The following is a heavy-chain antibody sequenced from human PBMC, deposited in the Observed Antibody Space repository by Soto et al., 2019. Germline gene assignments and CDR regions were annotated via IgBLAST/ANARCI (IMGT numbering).Heavy chain of an antibody. Sequence: QVQLQQWGAGVLTPSETLSLTCAVYGGSFHGYYWSWIRQPPGKGLEWIGEINHSGSVTFNPAFKSRVAILLDTSKNQMSLQLSSVSAADTAIYYCAKGPQTGYYDSWTFYSSVPWGQGTLVTVSS. CDR3: AKGPQTGYYDSWTFYSSVP. D-gene: IGHD3-16*01. J-gene: IGHJ5*02. CDR1: GGSFHGYY. V-gene: IGHV4-34*01. CDR2: INHSGSV.